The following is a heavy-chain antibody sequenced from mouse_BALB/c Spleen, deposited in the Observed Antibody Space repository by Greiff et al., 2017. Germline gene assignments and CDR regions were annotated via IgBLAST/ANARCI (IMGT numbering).Heavy chain of an antibody. V-gene: IGHV2-9*02. CDR3: ARESYYGSSAWFAY. D-gene: IGHD1-1*01. CDR2: LWAGGST. Sequence: VQRVQSGPGLVAPSQSLSITCTVSGFSLTSYGVHWVRQPPGKGLEWLGVLWAGGSTNYNSALMSRLSISKDNSKSQVFLKMNSLQTDDTAMYYGARESYYGSSAWFAYWGQGTLVTVSA. CDR1: GFSLTSYG. J-gene: IGHJ3*01.